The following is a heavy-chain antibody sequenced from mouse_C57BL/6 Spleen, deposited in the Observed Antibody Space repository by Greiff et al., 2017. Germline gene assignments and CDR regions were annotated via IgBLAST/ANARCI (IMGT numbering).Heavy chain of an antibody. J-gene: IGHJ1*03. CDR3: ARFDDYYGKTLAFDV. CDR2: IYPGDGDT. V-gene: IGHV1-82*01. Sequence: QVQLQQSGPELVKPGASVKISCKASGYAFSSSWMNWVKQRPGKGLEWIGRIYPGDGDTNYNGKFKGKATLTADKSSSTAYMQLSSLTSEDSAVYFCARFDDYYGKTLAFDVWGTGTTVTVSS. CDR1: GYAFSSSW. D-gene: IGHD1-1*01.